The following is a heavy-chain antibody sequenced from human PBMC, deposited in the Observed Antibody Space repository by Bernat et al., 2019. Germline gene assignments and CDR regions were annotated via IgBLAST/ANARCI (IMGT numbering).Heavy chain of an antibody. CDR1: GGSISSSSYY. Sequence: QLQLQESGPGLVKPSETLSLTCTVSGGSISSSSYYWGWIRQPPGKGLEWIGSIYYSGSTHYNPSLKSRVTISVDTSKNQFSLKLSSVTAADTAVYYCARHRAGVRYYFDYWGQGTLVTVSS. CDR3: ARHRAGVRYYFDY. V-gene: IGHV4-39*01. CDR2: IYYSGST. J-gene: IGHJ4*02. D-gene: IGHD2-21*01.